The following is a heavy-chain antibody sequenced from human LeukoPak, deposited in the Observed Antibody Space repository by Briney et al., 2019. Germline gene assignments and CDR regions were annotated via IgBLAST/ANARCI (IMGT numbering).Heavy chain of an antibody. D-gene: IGHD2-2*02. CDR3: ARDQRYCTSTTCYTRFDP. V-gene: IGHV1-8*03. J-gene: IGHJ5*02. CDR1: GYTFTSYD. CDR2: MNPNSGNT. Sequence: GASVKVSCKASGYTFTSYDINWVRQATGQGLEWMGWMNPNSGNTGYAQKFQGRVTITRNTSISTAYMELSSLRSEDTAVYYCARDQRYCTSTTCYTRFDPWGQGTLVTVSS.